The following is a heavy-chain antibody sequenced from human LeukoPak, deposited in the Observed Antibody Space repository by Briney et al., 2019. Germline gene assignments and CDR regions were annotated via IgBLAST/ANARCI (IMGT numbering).Heavy chain of an antibody. CDR2: IYSSGST. Sequence: SETLSLTCTVSGGSISSYYWSWIRQPPGRGLEWIGRIYSSGSTNYNPSLKSRVTMSVDMSKNQFSLKLSSVTAADTAVYYCARAPDRSSWHDYWGQGTLVTVSS. CDR3: ARAPDRSSWHDY. D-gene: IGHD6-13*01. V-gene: IGHV4-4*07. J-gene: IGHJ4*02. CDR1: GGSISSYY.